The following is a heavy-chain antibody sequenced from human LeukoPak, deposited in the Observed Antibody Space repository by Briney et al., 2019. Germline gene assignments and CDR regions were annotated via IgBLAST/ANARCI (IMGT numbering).Heavy chain of an antibody. CDR1: GFTFSSYA. V-gene: IGHV3-30-3*01. J-gene: IGHJ3*02. Sequence: QSGGSLRLSCAASGFTFSSYAMHWVRQAPGKGLEWVAVISYDGSNKYYADSVKGRFTISRDNSKNTLYLQMNSLRAEDTAVYYCARDPHPGRVDAFDIWGQGTMVTVSS. CDR2: ISYDGSNK. CDR3: ARDPHPGRVDAFDI.